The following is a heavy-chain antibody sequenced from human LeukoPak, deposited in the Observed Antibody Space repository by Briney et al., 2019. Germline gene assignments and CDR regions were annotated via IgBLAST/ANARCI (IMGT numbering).Heavy chain of an antibody. V-gene: IGHV3-23*01. CDR2: ISGSGVTT. CDR1: GFTFSNYA. D-gene: IGHD2-15*01. Sequence: GGSLRLSCAASGFTFSNYAMSWVRQAPGKGLEWVSGISGSGVTTYYADSVKGRFTISRDNSKNTLFLQVNSLRAEDTAVYYCARSSPRNSFYFDYWGQGTLVTASS. J-gene: IGHJ4*02. CDR3: ARSSPRNSFYFDY.